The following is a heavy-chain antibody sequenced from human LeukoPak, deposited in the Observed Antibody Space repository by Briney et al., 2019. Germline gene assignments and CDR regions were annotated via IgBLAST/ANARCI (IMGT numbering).Heavy chain of an antibody. V-gene: IGHV3-23*01. CDR2: ISGSGGST. D-gene: IGHD4-17*01. Sequence: PGGSLRLSCAASGFTFSSYAMSWVRQASGKGLEWVSAISGSGGSTYYADSVKGRFTISRDNSKNTLYLQMNSLRAEDTAVYYCAKVDYGAHYYFDYWGQGTLVTVFS. CDR3: AKVDYGAHYYFDY. J-gene: IGHJ4*02. CDR1: GFTFSSYA.